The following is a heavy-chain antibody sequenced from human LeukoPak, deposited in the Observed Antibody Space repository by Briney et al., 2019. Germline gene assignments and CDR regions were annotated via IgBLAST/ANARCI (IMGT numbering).Heavy chain of an antibody. V-gene: IGHV3-23*01. CDR1: GFTFSSYA. CDR3: AKDSRFSYSGSYSDY. D-gene: IGHD1-26*01. CDR2: ISGSGGST. Sequence: GGSLRLSCAASGFTFSSYAMSWVRQAPGKGLEWVSAISGSGGSTYYADSVKGRFTTSRDNSKNTLYLQMNSLRAEDTAVYYCAKDSRFSYSGSYSDYWGQGTLVTVSS. J-gene: IGHJ4*02.